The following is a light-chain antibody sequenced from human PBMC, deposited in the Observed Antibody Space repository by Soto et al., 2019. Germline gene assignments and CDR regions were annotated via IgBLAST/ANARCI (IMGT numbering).Light chain of an antibody. V-gene: IGLV2-14*01. CDR2: EVS. CDR3: GSYTSSSPYV. Sequence: QSALTQPASVSGSPGQSIAISCTGTSSDVGAYNYVSWYQQHPGKAPKLMIYEVSNRPSGVSNRFSGSKSGNTASLTISGLQADDEADYYCGSYTSSSPYVFGTGTKVTVL. J-gene: IGLJ1*01. CDR1: SSDVGAYNY.